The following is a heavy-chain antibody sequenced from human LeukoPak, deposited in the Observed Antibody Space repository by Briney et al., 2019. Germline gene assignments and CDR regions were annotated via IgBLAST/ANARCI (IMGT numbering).Heavy chain of an antibody. CDR1: GFTFSSYE. Sequence: GGSLRLSWAASGFTFSSYEMSWGRQAPGKGLEWVSYITSASTTYYADSVKGRFTISRDNAKNSVHLQMNSLRAEDTAVYYCAGFGELPNWGQGTLVTVSS. V-gene: IGHV3-48*03. CDR2: ITSASTT. D-gene: IGHD3-10*01. CDR3: AGFGELPN. J-gene: IGHJ4*02.